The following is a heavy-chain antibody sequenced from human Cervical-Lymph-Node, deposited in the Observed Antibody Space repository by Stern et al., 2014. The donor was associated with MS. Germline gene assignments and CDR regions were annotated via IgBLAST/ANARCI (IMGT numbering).Heavy chain of an antibody. CDR2: IIPIFGST. V-gene: IGHV1-69*01. CDR3: ARGAYCGGDCYWGWFDS. J-gene: IGHJ5*01. Sequence: VQLVESGAEVTKPGSSVKVSCKASGGTFSDYAIRWVRQAPGQGLEWMGGIIPIFGSTDYAQTFQGRVTITADESTTTAYIDLSSLRSEDTAVYYCARGAYCGGDCYWGWFDSWGQGTLVTVSS. CDR1: GGTFSDYA. D-gene: IGHD2-21*02.